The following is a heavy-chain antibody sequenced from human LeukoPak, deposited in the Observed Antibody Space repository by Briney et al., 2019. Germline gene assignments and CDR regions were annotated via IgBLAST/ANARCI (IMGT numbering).Heavy chain of an antibody. D-gene: IGHD2-15*01. V-gene: IGHV5-51*01. Sequence: GGSLKISWKGSGSRFTSYWIGWGRQMPGKGLEGMGIIYPGDSDTRYSTSFQGQVPISADKSISTAYLQWSSLKASDTAMYYCAGPVCSGGSCYSVYFDYWGQGTLVTVSS. CDR1: GSRFTSYW. J-gene: IGHJ4*02. CDR3: AGPVCSGGSCYSVYFDY. CDR2: IYPGDSDT.